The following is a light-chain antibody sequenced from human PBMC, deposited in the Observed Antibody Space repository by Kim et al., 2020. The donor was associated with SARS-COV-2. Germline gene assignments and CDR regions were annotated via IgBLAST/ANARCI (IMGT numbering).Light chain of an antibody. V-gene: IGLV3-19*01. CDR1: SIRTSY. CDR2: GKN. J-gene: IGLJ2*01. Sequence: ALGQTVRITCQGDSIRTSYASWYQQKPGQAPILVIYGKNNRPSGIPDRFSGSSSGNTASLTVTGAQAVDEADYYCNSRDKSGDHVVFGGGTQLTVL. CDR3: NSRDKSGDHVV.